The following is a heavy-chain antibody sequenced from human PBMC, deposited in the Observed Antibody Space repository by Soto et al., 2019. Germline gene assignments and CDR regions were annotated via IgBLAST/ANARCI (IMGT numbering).Heavy chain of an antibody. CDR3: AKCRRPSRGYDTIDY. J-gene: IGHJ4*02. CDR2: ISYDGSNK. CDR1: GFTFSSYG. V-gene: IGHV3-30*18. Sequence: GGSLRLSCAASGFTFSSYGMHWVRQTPGKGLEWVAVISYDGSNKYYADSVKGRFTISRDNSKNTLYLQMNSLRAEDTAVYYCAKCRRPSRGYDTIDYWGQGTLVTVSS. D-gene: IGHD5-12*01.